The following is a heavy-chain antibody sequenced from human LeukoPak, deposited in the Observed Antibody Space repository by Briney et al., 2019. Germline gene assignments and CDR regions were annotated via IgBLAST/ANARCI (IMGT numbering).Heavy chain of an antibody. Sequence: GGSLRLSCAASGFTFSTYSMNWVRQAPGKGLEWVSSISNSGNDIYDADSVKGRFTISRHNAKNSLYLQMNSLRAEDTAVYYCAKGLVDTIRYYFDYWGQGTLVTVSS. V-gene: IGHV3-21*04. CDR2: ISNSGNDI. D-gene: IGHD5-18*01. CDR3: AKGLVDTIRYYFDY. J-gene: IGHJ4*02. CDR1: GFTFSTYS.